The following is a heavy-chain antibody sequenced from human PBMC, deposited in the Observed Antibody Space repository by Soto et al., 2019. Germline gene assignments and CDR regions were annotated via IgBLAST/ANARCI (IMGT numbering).Heavy chain of an antibody. Sequence: SETLSLTCTVSGGSISSSSYYWGWIRQPPGKGLEWIGSIYYSGSTYYNPSLKSRVTISVDTSKNQFSLKLSSVTAADTAVYYCASSSRFCSGGSCDNWFDPWGQG. CDR3: ASSSRFCSGGSCDNWFDP. D-gene: IGHD2-15*01. CDR2: IYYSGST. CDR1: GGSISSSSYY. J-gene: IGHJ5*02. V-gene: IGHV4-39*01.